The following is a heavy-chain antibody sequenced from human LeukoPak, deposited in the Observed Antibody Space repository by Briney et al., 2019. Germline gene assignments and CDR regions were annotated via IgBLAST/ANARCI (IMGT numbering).Heavy chain of an antibody. J-gene: IGHJ3*02. CDR3: ARDRVFPPDAFDI. CDR2: IYSGGST. Sequence: GGSLRLSCAASGFTVSSNYMSWVRQAPGKGLEWVSVIYSGGSTYYADSVKGRFTISRDNSKNTLYLQTNSLRAEDTAVYYCARDRVFPPDAFDIWGQGTMVTVSS. V-gene: IGHV3-53*01. CDR1: GFTVSSNY. D-gene: IGHD2-21*01.